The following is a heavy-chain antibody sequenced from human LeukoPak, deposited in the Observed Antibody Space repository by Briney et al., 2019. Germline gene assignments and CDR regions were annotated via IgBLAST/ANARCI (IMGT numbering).Heavy chain of an antibody. CDR1: GFTFRSSG. Sequence: GGSLRLSCAASGFTFRSSGMHWVRQAPGKGLEWVAFIRYDGIYKYSADSVKGRFTISRDNSKNTLYLQMNSLRAEDTAVYYCARGPSGYHNTGGQGTLVTVSS. CDR2: IRYDGIYK. J-gene: IGHJ4*02. CDR3: ARGPSGYHNT. V-gene: IGHV3-30*02. D-gene: IGHD5-12*01.